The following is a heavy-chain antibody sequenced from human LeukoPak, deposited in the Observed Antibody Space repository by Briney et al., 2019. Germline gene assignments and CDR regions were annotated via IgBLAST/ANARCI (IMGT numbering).Heavy chain of an antibody. J-gene: IGHJ4*02. CDR2: ISAYNGNT. V-gene: IGHV1-18*01. D-gene: IGHD1-26*01. Sequence: ASVTVSFKASGYTFTIYGISWVRQAPGQGLEWMGWISAYNGNTNYTQKLQGRGTITTDTATSTAYMELRSLRSDDTAVYYCARAQEWEPPTDYWGQGTLVTVSS. CDR1: GYTFTIYG. CDR3: ARAQEWEPPTDY.